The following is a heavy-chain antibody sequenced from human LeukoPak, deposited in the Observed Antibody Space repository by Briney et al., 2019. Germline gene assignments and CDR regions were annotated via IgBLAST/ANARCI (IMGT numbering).Heavy chain of an antibody. CDR1: GFTFSNSD. J-gene: IGHJ4*02. CDR2: ISTYGAST. CDR3: ATEAPIFNY. V-gene: IGHV3-23*01. Sequence: GGSLRLSCAGSGFTFSNSDMSWVRQAPGKGLEWVATISTYGASTYYADSVKGRLAISRDDSKNTLYLQMNSLRAEDAALYYCATEAPIFNYWGQGTLVTVSS.